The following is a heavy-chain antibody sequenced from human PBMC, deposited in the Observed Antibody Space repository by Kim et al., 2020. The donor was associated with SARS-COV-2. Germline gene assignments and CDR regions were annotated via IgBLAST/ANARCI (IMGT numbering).Heavy chain of an antibody. CDR3: VRWAFDI. Sequence: GGSLRLSCAVSGFTFSDFDMHWVRQATGKGLEWVSTITATGDTFYPGSVKGRFTISREDAKNSLFLQMNGLRAGDTAVYYCVRWAFDIWCQGTMVTVSS. V-gene: IGHV3-13*01. J-gene: IGHJ3*02. CDR2: ITATGDT. CDR1: GFTFSDFD.